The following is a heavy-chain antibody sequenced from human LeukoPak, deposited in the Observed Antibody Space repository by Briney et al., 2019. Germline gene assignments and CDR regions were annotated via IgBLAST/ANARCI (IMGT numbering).Heavy chain of an antibody. D-gene: IGHD2-15*01. J-gene: IGHJ4*02. CDR2: IYYSGST. V-gene: IGHV4-59*08. CDR3: ARRRRGIGCSGGSCYYFDY. CDR1: GGSISSYY. Sequence: PSETLSLTCTVSGGSISSYYWSWIRQPPGKGLEWIGYIYYSGSTNYNPSLKRRVTISVDTSKNQFSLKLSSVTAADTAVYYCARRRRGIGCSGGSCYYFDYWGQGTLVTVSS.